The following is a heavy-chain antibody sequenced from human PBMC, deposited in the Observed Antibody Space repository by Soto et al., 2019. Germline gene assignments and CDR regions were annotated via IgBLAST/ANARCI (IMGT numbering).Heavy chain of an antibody. CDR1: GFTVSSNY. V-gene: IGHV3-66*04. CDR3: ARPSYCGGDCYYFDY. Sequence: GGSLRLSCAASGFTVSSNYMSWVRQAPGKGLEWVSVIYSGGSTYYADSVKGRFTISRDNSKNKLYLQMNSLRAEDTAVYYCARPSYCGGDCYYFDYWGQGTLVTVSS. D-gene: IGHD2-21*01. J-gene: IGHJ4*02. CDR2: IYSGGST.